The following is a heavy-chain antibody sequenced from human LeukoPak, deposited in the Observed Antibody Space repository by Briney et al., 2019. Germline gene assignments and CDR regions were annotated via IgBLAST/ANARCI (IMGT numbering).Heavy chain of an antibody. CDR3: ARGVGYTDV. J-gene: IGHJ6*03. CDR2: MNPNSGNT. V-gene: IGHV1-8*03. Sequence: GASVKVSCKASGYTFTGYYMHWVRQATGQGLEWMGWMNPNSGNTGYAQKFQGRVTITRNTSISTAYMELSSLRSEDTAVYYCARGVGYTDVWGKGTTVTVSS. D-gene: IGHD1-26*01. CDR1: GYTFTGYY.